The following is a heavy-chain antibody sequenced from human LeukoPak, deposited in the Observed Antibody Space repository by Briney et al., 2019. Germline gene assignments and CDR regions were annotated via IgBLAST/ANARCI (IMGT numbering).Heavy chain of an antibody. D-gene: IGHD3-22*01. Sequence: GGSLRLSCAASGFTFSTYAMSWVRQAPGKGLEWVSAISGTSDGTYYADSVKGRFTISRDNAKNSLSLQMNSLRAEDTAVYFCARYYYDSSGYYYFDYWGQGTLVTVSS. J-gene: IGHJ4*02. V-gene: IGHV3-23*01. CDR1: GFTFSTYA. CDR2: ISGTSDGT. CDR3: ARYYYDSSGYYYFDY.